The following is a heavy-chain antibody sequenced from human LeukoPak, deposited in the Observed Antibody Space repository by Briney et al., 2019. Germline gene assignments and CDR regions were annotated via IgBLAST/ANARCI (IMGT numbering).Heavy chain of an antibody. V-gene: IGHV3-30*02. J-gene: IGHJ4*02. CDR1: GFTFSSYG. Sequence: QVQLVESGGGVVQPGGSLRLSCAASGFTFSSYGIHWVRQAPGKGLEWVAFIWSHGSAEYNEDSVKGRFTISRDNSKSTVYLQMNSLRVEDTAAYYCAKDQGLGGDRDYWGQGTLVTVSS. CDR3: AKDQGLGGDRDY. D-gene: IGHD2-21*01. CDR2: IWSHGSAE.